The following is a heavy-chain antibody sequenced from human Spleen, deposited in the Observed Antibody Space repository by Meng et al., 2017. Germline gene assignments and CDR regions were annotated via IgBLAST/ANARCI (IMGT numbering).Heavy chain of an antibody. Sequence: GGSLRLSCAASGFTFSSYNMHWVRQTPGEGLVWVSRINTDASSTTYADSVKGRFTISRDNAKNTVYLQMNSLRVEDTAVYYCARDRYCSGGSCYSDYFDYWGQGTLVTVSS. D-gene: IGHD2-15*01. CDR3: ARDRYCSGGSCYSDYFDY. V-gene: IGHV3-74*03. J-gene: IGHJ4*02. CDR2: INTDASST. CDR1: GFTFSSYN.